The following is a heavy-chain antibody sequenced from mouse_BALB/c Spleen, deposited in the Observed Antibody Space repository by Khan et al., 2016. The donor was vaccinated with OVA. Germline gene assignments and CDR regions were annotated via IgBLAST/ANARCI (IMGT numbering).Heavy chain of an antibody. D-gene: IGHD1-2*01. CDR2: INYSGST. CDR1: GDSITSGY. V-gene: IGHV3-8*02. Sequence: EVELVESGPSLVKPSQTLSLTCSVTGDSITSGYWNWLRKFPGNKLEYMGYINYSGSTYYNPSLKSRISITRDTSKNQYFLQLNSVTTEDTATYYCARYNGFYYFDYWGQGTTLTVSS. CDR3: ARYNGFYYFDY. J-gene: IGHJ2*01.